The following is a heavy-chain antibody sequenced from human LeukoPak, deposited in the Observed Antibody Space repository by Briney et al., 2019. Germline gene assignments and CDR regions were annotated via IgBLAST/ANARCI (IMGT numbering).Heavy chain of an antibody. CDR1: GFTFSSSA. CDR3: AKEGSTAAAGTQYFDY. Sequence: GGSLRLSCAASGFTFSSSAMSWVRQAPGKGPEWVSAISGSGDSTYYADSVKGRFTISRDNSRNTLYLQMNSLRAEDTAVYYCAKEGSTAAAGTQYFDYWGQGTLVTVSS. V-gene: IGHV3-23*01. J-gene: IGHJ4*02. D-gene: IGHD6-13*01. CDR2: ISGSGDST.